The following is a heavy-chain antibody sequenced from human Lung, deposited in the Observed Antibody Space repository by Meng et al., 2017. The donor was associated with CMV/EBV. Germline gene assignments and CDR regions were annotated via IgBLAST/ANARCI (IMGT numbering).Heavy chain of an antibody. CDR1: IRGSEYY. CDR3: ARRQGDYYGSGLLFDY. CDR2: LYCSGGT. Sequence: IRGSEYYWGRIRQPPGEGLGWIGGLYCSGGTYYNPSLKRRVTISVDTSKNQFSLKLSSVTAADTAVYYCARRQGDYYGSGLLFDYWGQGTLVTVSS. D-gene: IGHD3-10*01. V-gene: IGHV4-39*01. J-gene: IGHJ4*02.